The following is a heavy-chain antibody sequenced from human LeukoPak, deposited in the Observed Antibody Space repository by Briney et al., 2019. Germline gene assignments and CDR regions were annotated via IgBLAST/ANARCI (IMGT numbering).Heavy chain of an antibody. CDR2: ISGSGGST. CDR3: AKDQWEDTAMVTSGY. CDR1: GFTFSSYA. D-gene: IGHD5-18*01. Sequence: GGSLRLSCAASGFTFSSYAMSWVRQAPGKGLEWVSAISGSGGSTYYADSVKGWFTISRDNSKNTLYLQMNSLRAEDTAVYYCAKDQWEDTAMVTSGYWGQGTLVTVSS. V-gene: IGHV3-23*01. J-gene: IGHJ4*02.